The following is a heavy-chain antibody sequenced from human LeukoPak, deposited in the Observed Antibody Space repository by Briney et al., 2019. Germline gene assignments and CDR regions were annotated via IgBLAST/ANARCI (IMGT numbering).Heavy chain of an antibody. CDR1: GFTFSSYE. CDR3: VRRHFDRQEWRNPGY. V-gene: IGHV3-48*03. J-gene: IGHJ4*02. Sequence: GGSLRLSCAASGFTFSSYEMNWVRQAPWKGLEWVSYISSSGTTIYYADSVKGRFTISRDNAKNSLYLQMNSLRAEDTAVYYCVRRHFDRQEWRNPGYWGQGTLVTVSS. D-gene: IGHD3-3*01. CDR2: ISSSGTTI.